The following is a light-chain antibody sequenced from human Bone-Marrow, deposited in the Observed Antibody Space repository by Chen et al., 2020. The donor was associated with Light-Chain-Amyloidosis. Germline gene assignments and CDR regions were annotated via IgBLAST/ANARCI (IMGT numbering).Light chain of an antibody. CDR3: QVWDRSSDRPV. V-gene: IGLV3-21*02. Sequence: SYVLTQPSSLSVATGQTATIACGGNNIGATSVHWYQQTPGQAPLLVVYDDSDRPSGIPERLSGSNSGNTATLTISRVEAGDEADYYCQVWDRSSDRPVFGGGTKLTVL. CDR2: DDS. J-gene: IGLJ3*02. CDR1: NIGATS.